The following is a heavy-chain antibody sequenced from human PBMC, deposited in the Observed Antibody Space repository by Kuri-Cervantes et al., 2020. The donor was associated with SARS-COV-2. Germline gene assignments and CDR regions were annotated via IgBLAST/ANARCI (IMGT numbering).Heavy chain of an antibody. CDR2: ISAYNGNT. J-gene: IGHJ6*02. Sequence: ASVKVSCKASGYTFTSYGISWVRQAPGQGLEWMGWISAYNGNTNYAQKLQGRVTMTTDTSTSTAYMELRSLRSDDTAVYYCVGSSIAPNYYYYGMDVRGQGTTVTVSS. CDR3: VGSSIAPNYYYYGMDV. V-gene: IGHV1-18*01. D-gene: IGHD3-10*01. CDR1: GYTFTSYG.